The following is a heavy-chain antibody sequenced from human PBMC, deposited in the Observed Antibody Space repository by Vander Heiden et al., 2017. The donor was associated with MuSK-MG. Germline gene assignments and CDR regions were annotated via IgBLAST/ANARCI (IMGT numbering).Heavy chain of an antibody. Sequence: QVQLVQSGAEVKKPGSSVKVSCKASGGTFSSYAISWVRQAPGQGLEWMGGIIPILGIANYAQKFHGRVTITADKSTSTAYMELSSMRSEETAVYYCAILGPLQYSYGYGGDYWCQGPLVTDSS. D-gene: IGHD5-18*01. CDR3: AILGPLQYSYGYGGDY. CDR2: IIPILGIA. CDR1: GGTFSSYA. J-gene: IGHJ4*02. V-gene: IGHV1-69*10.